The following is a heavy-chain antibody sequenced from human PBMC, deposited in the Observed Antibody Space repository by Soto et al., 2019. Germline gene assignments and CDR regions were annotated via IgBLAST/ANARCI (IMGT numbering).Heavy chain of an antibody. Sequence: PGGSLRLSCAASGFTFSSFGMHWIRQAPGKGLEWVAVISYDGTNKYYAGSVKGRFTISRDNSKNTLYLQMNSLRAEDTAVYYCAKEGRRVDSSSSGLGYWGQGTLVTVSS. CDR3: AKEGRRVDSSSSGLGY. J-gene: IGHJ4*02. CDR2: ISYDGTNK. D-gene: IGHD2-2*01. V-gene: IGHV3-30*18. CDR1: GFTFSSFG.